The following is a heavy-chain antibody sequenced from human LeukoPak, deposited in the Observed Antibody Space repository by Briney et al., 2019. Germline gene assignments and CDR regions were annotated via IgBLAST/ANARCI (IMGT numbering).Heavy chain of an antibody. J-gene: IGHJ4*02. Sequence: GGSLRLSCAASGFTFSSYSMNWVRQAPGKGLEWVSSISSSSSYIYYADSVKGRFTISRDNAKNSLYLQMNSLRAEDTAVYHCARYYDSSGYYDYWGQGTLVTVSS. D-gene: IGHD3-22*01. CDR2: ISSSSSYI. V-gene: IGHV3-21*01. CDR3: ARYYDSSGYYDY. CDR1: GFTFSSYS.